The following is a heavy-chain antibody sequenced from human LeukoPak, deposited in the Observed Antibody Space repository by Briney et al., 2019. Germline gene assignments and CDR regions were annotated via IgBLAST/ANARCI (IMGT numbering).Heavy chain of an antibody. CDR3: AESGYYGGSFDF. J-gene: IGHJ4*02. CDR2: IIPIFGTA. Sequence: ASVKVSCKASGGTFSSYAISWVRQAPGQGLEWMGRIIPIFGTANYAQKFQGRVTITTDESTSTAYMELSSLRSEDTAVYYCAESGYYGGSFDFWGQGTLVTVSS. CDR1: GGTFSSYA. D-gene: IGHD3-3*01. V-gene: IGHV1-69*05.